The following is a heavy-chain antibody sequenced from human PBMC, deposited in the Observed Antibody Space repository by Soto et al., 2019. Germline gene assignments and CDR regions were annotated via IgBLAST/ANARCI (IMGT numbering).Heavy chain of an antibody. J-gene: IGHJ4*02. CDR3: ARDKITGLFDY. CDR2: INHSGST. D-gene: IGHD2-8*02. CDR1: GGFFSGYS. V-gene: IGHV4-34*01. Sequence: PSETLSLTCAVYGGFFSGYSWTWIRQPPGTGLEWIGEINHSGSTNYNPSLKSRVTISVDTSKNQFSLKLTSVTAADTAVYYCARDKITGLFDYWGQGTLVXVSS.